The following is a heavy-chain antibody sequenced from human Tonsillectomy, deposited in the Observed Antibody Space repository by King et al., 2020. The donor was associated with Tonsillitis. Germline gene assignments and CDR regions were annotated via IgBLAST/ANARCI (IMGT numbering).Heavy chain of an antibody. D-gene: IGHD3-22*01. J-gene: IGHJ4*02. CDR3: ARGSPDDSSGSLFDY. CDR2: IYHSESS. CDR1: GGSFSGYY. V-gene: IGHV4-34*01. Sequence: QVQLQQWGAGLLKPSETLSLTCAVYGGSFSGYYWSWIRQPPGKGLEWIGEIYHSESSNCNPSLKSRVTISVDTSKNQVSLKLSSVTAADTAVYYCARGSPDDSSGSLFDYWGQGTLVTVSA.